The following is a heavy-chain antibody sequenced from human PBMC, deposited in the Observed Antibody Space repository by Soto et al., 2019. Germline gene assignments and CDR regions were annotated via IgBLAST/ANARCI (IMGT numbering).Heavy chain of an antibody. J-gene: IGHJ4*02. CDR1: VYSISSGYD. V-gene: IGHV4-38-2*02. D-gene: IGHD3-9*01. CDR2: IYHSGST. Sequence: SETLSLTCAVSVYSISSGYDWGWSRQPPGKGLEWIGSIYHSGSTYYNPSLKSRVTISVDTTKTQFSLQRRSVTAADTAVYYCAKERRQRYYDILPGLFDDWAPGTLVTVSS. CDR3: AKERRQRYYDILPGLFDD.